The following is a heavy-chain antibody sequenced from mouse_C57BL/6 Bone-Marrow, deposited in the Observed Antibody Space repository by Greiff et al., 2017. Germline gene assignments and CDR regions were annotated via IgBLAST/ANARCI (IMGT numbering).Heavy chain of an antibody. V-gene: IGHV1-19*01. CDR2: INPYNGGT. CDR1: GYTFTDYY. Sequence: EVQLQQSGPVLVKPGASVKMSCKASGYTFTDYYMNWVKQSPGKSLEWIGVINPYNGGTSYNQKFKGKATLTVDKSSSTAYMELNSLTSEDSAVYYCARLGLGPDYWGQGTTLTVSS. J-gene: IGHJ2*01. CDR3: ARLGLGPDY. D-gene: IGHD3-3*01.